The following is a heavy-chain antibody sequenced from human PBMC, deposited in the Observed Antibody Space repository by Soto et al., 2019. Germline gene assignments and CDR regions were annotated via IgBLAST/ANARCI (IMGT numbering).Heavy chain of an antibody. J-gene: IGHJ5*02. CDR1: VFTFSSYG. CDR2: VSYDGSNK. D-gene: IGHD6-13*01. V-gene: IGHV3-30*18. CDR3: AKDRLRIAEAGPNWFDP. Sequence: GGSLRLSCAASVFTFSSYGMHWVRQSPGKGLEWVAVVSYDGSNKYYADSVKGRFTISRDNSKNTLYLQMNSLRAEDTAVYYCAKDRLRIAEAGPNWFDPWGQGTLVTVSS.